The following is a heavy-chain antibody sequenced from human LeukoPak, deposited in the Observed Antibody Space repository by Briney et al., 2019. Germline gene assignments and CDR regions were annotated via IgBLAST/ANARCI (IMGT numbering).Heavy chain of an antibody. Sequence: SETLSLTCTVSGDSISYNYWSWIRQPAGKGLEWIGRISTSGSADYNPSLKSRVTMSVDTSKNQFSLQLNSVTAADTAVYYCARVVSATGGSRHVGFDPWRQGTLVTVSS. J-gene: IGHJ5*02. CDR1: GDSISYNY. V-gene: IGHV4-4*07. CDR3: ARVVSATGGSRHVGFDP. CDR2: ISTSGSA. D-gene: IGHD2-8*02.